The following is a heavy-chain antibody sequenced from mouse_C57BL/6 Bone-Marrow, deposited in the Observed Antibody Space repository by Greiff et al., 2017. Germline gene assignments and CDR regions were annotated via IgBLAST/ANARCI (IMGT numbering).Heavy chain of an antibody. Sequence: EVQLVESGGDLVKPGGSLKLSCAASGFTFSSYGMSWVRQTPDKRLEWVATISSGGSYTYYPDSVKGRFTISRDNAKNTLYRQMSSLKSEDTAMYYCARHGGFAYWGQGTLVTVSA. J-gene: IGHJ3*01. CDR2: ISSGGSYT. CDR1: GFTFSSYG. CDR3: ARHGGFAY. V-gene: IGHV5-6*01.